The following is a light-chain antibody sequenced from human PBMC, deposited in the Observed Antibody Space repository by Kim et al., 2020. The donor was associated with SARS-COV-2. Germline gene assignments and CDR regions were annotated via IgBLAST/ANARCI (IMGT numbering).Light chain of an antibody. V-gene: IGLV1-47*01. CDR2: RNN. CDR1: SSNIGSNY. CDR3: AAWDDSLSGLV. Sequence: LTQPPSASGTPGQRVTISCSGSSSNIGSNYVYWYQELPGTAPKLLIYRNNQRPSGVPDRFSGSKSGTSASLAISGLRSEDEADYYCAAWDDSLSGLVFGGGTKVTVL. J-gene: IGLJ2*01.